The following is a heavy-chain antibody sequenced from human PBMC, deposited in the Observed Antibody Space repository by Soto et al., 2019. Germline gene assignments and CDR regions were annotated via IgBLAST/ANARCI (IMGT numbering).Heavy chain of an antibody. Sequence: ASVKVSCKASGYTFTSYGISWVRQAPGQGLEWMGWMSANSGNTGYAQKFQGRVTMTRNTSISTAYMELSSLRSEDTAVYYCARISYSSGWSERDYWGQGTLVTVSS. CDR3: ARISYSSGWSERDY. CDR1: GYTFTSYG. J-gene: IGHJ4*02. CDR2: MSANSGNT. D-gene: IGHD6-19*01. V-gene: IGHV1-8*02.